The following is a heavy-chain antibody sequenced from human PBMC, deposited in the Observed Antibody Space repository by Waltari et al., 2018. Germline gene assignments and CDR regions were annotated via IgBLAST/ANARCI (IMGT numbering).Heavy chain of an antibody. CDR3: ARDSEVIVVVPAKSHFDP. Sequence: QVQLVESGGGVVQPGRSLRLSCAASGFTFSSYAMHWVRQAPGKGLEWVAVISYDGSNKYYADSVKGRFTISRDNSKNTLYLQMNSLRAEDTAVYYCARDSEVIVVVPAKSHFDPWGQGTLVTVSS. D-gene: IGHD2-2*01. V-gene: IGHV3-30-3*01. CDR2: ISYDGSNK. J-gene: IGHJ5*02. CDR1: GFTFSSYA.